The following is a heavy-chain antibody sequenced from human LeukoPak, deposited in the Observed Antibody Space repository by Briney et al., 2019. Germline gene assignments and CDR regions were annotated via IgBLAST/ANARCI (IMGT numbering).Heavy chain of an antibody. Sequence: PGGSLRLSCAASGFTFSSYAVSWVRQAPGKGLEWVSSISGSGGSTYSADSVKGRFTISRDNSKKTLYLQMNTLRSEDRALYYCAKDRSCTNDICHGDFDYWGQGTLVTVSS. CDR2: ISGSGGST. V-gene: IGHV3-23*01. CDR3: AKDRSCTNDICHGDFDY. CDR1: GFTFSSYA. J-gene: IGHJ4*02. D-gene: IGHD2-8*01.